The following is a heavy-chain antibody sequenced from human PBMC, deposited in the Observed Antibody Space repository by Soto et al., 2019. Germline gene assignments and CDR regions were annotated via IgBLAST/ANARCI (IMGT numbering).Heavy chain of an antibody. Sequence: GGSLRLSCAASGFTFSSYGMHWVRQAPGKGLEWVAVIWYDGSNKYYADSVKGRFTISRDNSKNTLYLQMNSLRAEDTAVYYCARDLTGTMVRGVIISPDLPGPWGQGTLVTVSS. CDR1: GFTFSSYG. D-gene: IGHD3-10*01. CDR2: IWYDGSNK. J-gene: IGHJ5*02. CDR3: ARDLTGTMVRGVIISPDLPGP. V-gene: IGHV3-33*01.